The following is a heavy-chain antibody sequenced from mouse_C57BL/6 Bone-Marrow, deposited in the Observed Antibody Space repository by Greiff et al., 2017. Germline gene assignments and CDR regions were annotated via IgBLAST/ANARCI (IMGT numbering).Heavy chain of an antibody. V-gene: IGHV5-17*01. CDR3: ARSGKTYYFDY. D-gene: IGHD3-1*01. Sequence: EVKLVESGGGLVKPGGSLKLSCAASGFTFSDYGMHWVRQAPEKGLEWVAYISSGSSTIYYADTVKGRFTISRDNAKNTLFLQLTSLRSEDTAMYYCARSGKTYYFDYWGQGTTLTVSS. CDR2: ISSGSSTI. CDR1: GFTFSDYG. J-gene: IGHJ2*01.